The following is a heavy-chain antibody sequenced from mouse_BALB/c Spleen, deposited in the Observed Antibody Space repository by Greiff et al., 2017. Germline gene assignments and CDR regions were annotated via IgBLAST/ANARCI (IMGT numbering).Heavy chain of an antibody. Sequence: EEKLVESGGGLVQPGGSLKLSCAASGFTFSSYGMSWVRQTPDKRLELVATINSNGGSTYYPDSVKGRFTISRDNAKNTLYLQMSSLKSEDTAMYYCAREGDGYYRYFDVWGAGTTVTVSS. CDR3: AREGDGYYRYFDV. D-gene: IGHD2-3*01. J-gene: IGHJ1*01. CDR2: INSNGGST. V-gene: IGHV5-6-3*01. CDR1: GFTFSSYG.